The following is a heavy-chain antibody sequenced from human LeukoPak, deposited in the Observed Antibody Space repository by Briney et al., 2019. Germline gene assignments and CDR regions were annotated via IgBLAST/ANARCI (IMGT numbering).Heavy chain of an antibody. CDR2: ISYDGSNK. V-gene: IGHV3-30*18. Sequence: GGSLRLSCAASGFTFSSYGVSWVRQAPGKGLEWVAVISYDGSNKYYADSVKGRFTISRDNSKNTLYLQMNSLRAEDTAVYYCAKVRGDSSGYYYLGTDDAFDIWGQGTMVTVSS. CDR3: AKVRGDSSGYYYLGTDDAFDI. CDR1: GFTFSSYG. D-gene: IGHD3-22*01. J-gene: IGHJ3*02.